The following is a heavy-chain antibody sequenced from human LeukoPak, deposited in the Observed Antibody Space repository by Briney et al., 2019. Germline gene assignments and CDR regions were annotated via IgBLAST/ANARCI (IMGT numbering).Heavy chain of an antibody. CDR1: GYSFTSYW. D-gene: IGHD5-12*01. CDR3: ARENIVATDYAFDI. J-gene: IGHJ3*02. V-gene: IGHV5-51*01. Sequence: GESLKISSKGSGYSFTSYWIGWVRQMPGKDLEWMGIIYPCDSDTKYSPSFQGQVTISADKSISNAYLQWSSLRAEDTAVYYCARENIVATDYAFDIWGQGTMVTVSS. CDR2: IYPCDSDT.